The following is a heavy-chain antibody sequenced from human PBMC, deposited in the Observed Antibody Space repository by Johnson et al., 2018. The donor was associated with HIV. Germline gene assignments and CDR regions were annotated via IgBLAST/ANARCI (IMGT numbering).Heavy chain of an antibody. J-gene: IGHJ3*02. Sequence: QVQLLESGGGVVQPGRSLRLSCAASGFTFSSYDMHWVRQAPGKRLEWVALISYDGNNKNYADSVKGRFTISRDNSKNTLYLQMNSLRAEDTAVYYCAKDVLYCGGDCYPDAFDIWGQGTMVTVSS. CDR1: GFTFSSYD. CDR3: AKDVLYCGGDCYPDAFDI. D-gene: IGHD2-21*02. CDR2: ISYDGNNK. V-gene: IGHV3-30*18.